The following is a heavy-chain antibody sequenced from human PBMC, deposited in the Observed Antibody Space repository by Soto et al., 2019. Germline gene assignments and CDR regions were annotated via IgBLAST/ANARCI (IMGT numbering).Heavy chain of an antibody. D-gene: IGHD3-10*01. V-gene: IGHV4-4*02. Sequence: SETLSLTCAVSGGSISSSNWWSWVRQPPGKGLEWIGEIYHSGSTNYNPSLKSRVTISVDKSKNQFSLKLSSVTAADTAVYYCARGTFTMGYYYGMDVWGQGTTVTVSS. CDR3: ARGTFTMGYYYGMDV. CDR2: IYHSGST. J-gene: IGHJ6*02. CDR1: GGSISSSNW.